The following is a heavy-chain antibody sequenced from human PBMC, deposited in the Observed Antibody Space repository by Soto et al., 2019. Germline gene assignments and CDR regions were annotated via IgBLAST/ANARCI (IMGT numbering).Heavy chain of an antibody. CDR3: ARVLGVPATADYYYGMDV. Sequence: PGESLKISCKGSGYSFTSYWIGWVRQMPGKGLEWMGIIYPGDSDTRYSPSFQGQVTISADKSISTAYLQWSSLKASDTATYYCARVLGVPATADYYYGMDVWGQGTTVTVSS. D-gene: IGHD2-2*01. V-gene: IGHV5-51*01. CDR1: GYSFTSYW. CDR2: IYPGDSDT. J-gene: IGHJ6*02.